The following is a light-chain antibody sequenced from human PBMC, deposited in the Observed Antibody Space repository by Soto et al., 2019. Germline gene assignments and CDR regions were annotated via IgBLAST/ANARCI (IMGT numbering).Light chain of an antibody. Sequence: EIVLTQSPGTLSLSPGERATLSCRASQSVSSYYLAWYQQKPGQAPRLLIYAASSRATGIPDRFSGGGSGTDFTLIISRLEPEDFAVYYCQQCGSSPWTFGQVTKVEIK. CDR1: QSVSSYY. CDR2: AAS. V-gene: IGKV3-20*01. CDR3: QQCGSSPWT. J-gene: IGKJ1*01.